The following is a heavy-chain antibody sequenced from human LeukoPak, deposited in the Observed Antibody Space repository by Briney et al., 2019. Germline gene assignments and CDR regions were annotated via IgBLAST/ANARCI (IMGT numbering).Heavy chain of an antibody. V-gene: IGHV4-4*07. CDR2: IYSSGST. CDR1: GGAIIPFY. CDR3: AKDYYDSSEGWFDP. Sequence: SETLSLTCSVSGGAIIPFYWNCIRQPAGKGLEWIGRIYSSGSTKYNPSLKSRVTMSVDTSKNQFSLKLSSVTAADTAVYYCAKDYYDSSEGWFDPWGQGTLVTVSS. J-gene: IGHJ5*02. D-gene: IGHD3-22*01.